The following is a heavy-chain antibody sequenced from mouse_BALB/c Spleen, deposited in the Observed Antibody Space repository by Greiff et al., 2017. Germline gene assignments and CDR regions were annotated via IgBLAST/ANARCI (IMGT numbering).Heavy chain of an antibody. V-gene: IGHV5-4*02. J-gene: IGHJ4*01. CDR3: ARHGYYIYYAMDY. D-gene: IGHD2-3*01. CDR1: GFTFSDYY. Sequence: EVQVVESGGGLVKPGGSLKLSCAASGFTFSDYYMYWVRQTPEKRLEWVATISDGGSYTYYPDSVKERFTISRDNAKNTLYLQMSSLKSEDTAMYYCARHGYYIYYAMDYWGQGTSVTVSS. CDR2: ISDGGSYT.